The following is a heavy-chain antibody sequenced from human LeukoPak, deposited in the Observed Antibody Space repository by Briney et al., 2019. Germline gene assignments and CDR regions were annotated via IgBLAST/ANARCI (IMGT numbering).Heavy chain of an antibody. D-gene: IGHD3-22*01. J-gene: IGHJ6*03. CDR2: IYTSGST. CDR1: GGSISSYY. Sequence: SETLSLTCTVSGGSISSYYWSWIRQPAGKGLGWIGRIYTSGSTNYNPSLKSRVTMSVDTSKNQFSLKLSSVTAADTAVYYCARENDSSGRYYYYYMDVWGKGTTVTVSS. V-gene: IGHV4-4*07. CDR3: ARENDSSGRYYYYYMDV.